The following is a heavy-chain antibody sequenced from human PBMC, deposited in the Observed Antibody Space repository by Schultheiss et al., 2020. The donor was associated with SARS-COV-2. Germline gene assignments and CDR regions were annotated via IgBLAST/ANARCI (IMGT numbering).Heavy chain of an antibody. D-gene: IGHD1-14*01. CDR2: IKSKTDGGTT. CDR3: ARGGPGTEAADYYGMDV. Sequence: GGSLRLSCAASGFTFSGSAMHWVRQASGKGLEWVGRIKSKTDGGTTDYAAPVKGRFTISRDNSKNTLYLQMNSLRAEDTAVYYCARGGPGTEAADYYGMDVWGQGTTVTV. V-gene: IGHV3-15*05. J-gene: IGHJ6*02. CDR1: GFTFSGSA.